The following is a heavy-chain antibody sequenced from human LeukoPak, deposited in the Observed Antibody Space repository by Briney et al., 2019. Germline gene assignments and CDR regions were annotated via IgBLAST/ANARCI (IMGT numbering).Heavy chain of an antibody. CDR3: ARGDCSGGSCYLSLTTIDY. D-gene: IGHD2-15*01. J-gene: IGHJ4*02. CDR2: ISSSSSTI. Sequence: GGTLRLSCAASGFTFSSYGMNWVRQAPGKGLEWLSYISSSSSTIYYADSVKGRFTISGDNAKNSLYLQMNSLRAEDTAVYYCARGDCSGGSCYLSLTTIDYWGQGTLVTVSS. V-gene: IGHV3-48*01. CDR1: GFTFSSYG.